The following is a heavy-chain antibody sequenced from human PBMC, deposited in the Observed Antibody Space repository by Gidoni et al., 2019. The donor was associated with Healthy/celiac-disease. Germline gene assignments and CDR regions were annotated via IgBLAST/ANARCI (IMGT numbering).Heavy chain of an antibody. CDR2: ISAYNGNT. CDR3: ARGGPRITIFPDRYYYYGMDV. D-gene: IGHD3-3*01. CDR1: GYTFTSYG. Sequence: QVQLVQSGAEVKKPGASVKVSCKAAGYTFTSYGISWVRQAPGQGLEWMGWISAYNGNTNYAQKLQGRVTMTTDTSTSTAYMELRSLSSDDTAVYYCARGGPRITIFPDRYYYYGMDVWGQGTTVTVSS. J-gene: IGHJ6*02. V-gene: IGHV1-18*01.